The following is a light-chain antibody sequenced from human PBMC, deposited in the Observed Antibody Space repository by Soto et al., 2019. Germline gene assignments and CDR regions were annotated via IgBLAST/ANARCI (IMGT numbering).Light chain of an antibody. CDR3: QHYDGSPLT. CDR2: GAY. CDR1: QSVSSAQ. V-gene: IGKV3-20*01. J-gene: IGKJ4*01. Sequence: EVVLTQSPGTLSLSPGERGTLSCRASQSVSSAQLVWYQQKPGQAPRLLIYGAYNRATGIPDRFSGSGSGTDFALTISRLEPEDFAGYYCQHYDGSPLTFGGGTKVEVK.